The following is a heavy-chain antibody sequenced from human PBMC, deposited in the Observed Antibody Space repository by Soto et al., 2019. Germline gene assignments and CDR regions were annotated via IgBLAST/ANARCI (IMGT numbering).Heavy chain of an antibody. Sequence: GGSLRLSCAASGFTFSSYSMNWVRQAPGKGLEWVSSISSGSSYIYYADSVKGRFTISRDNAKNSLYLQMNSLRAEDTAVYYCAREGAHRINPFDPWGQGTLVTVSS. CDR3: AREGAHRINPFDP. D-gene: IGHD3-10*01. V-gene: IGHV3-21*01. CDR1: GFTFSSYS. J-gene: IGHJ5*02. CDR2: ISSGSSYI.